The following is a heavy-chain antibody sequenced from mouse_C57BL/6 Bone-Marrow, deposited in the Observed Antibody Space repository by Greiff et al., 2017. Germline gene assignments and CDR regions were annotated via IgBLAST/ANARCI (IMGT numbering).Heavy chain of an antibody. CDR3: ARFITTVVDAMDY. J-gene: IGHJ4*01. CDR1: GYTFTSYG. CDR2: IYPRSGNT. V-gene: IGHV1-81*01. Sequence: VKLQQSGAELARPGASVKLSCKASGYTFTSYGISWVKQRTGQGLEWIGEIYPRSGNTYYNEKFKGKATLTADKSSSTAYMELRSLTSEDSAVYFCARFITTVVDAMDYWGQGTSVTVSS. D-gene: IGHD1-1*01.